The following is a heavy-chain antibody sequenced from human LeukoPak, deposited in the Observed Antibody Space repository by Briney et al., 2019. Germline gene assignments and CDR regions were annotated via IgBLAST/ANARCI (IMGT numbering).Heavy chain of an antibody. D-gene: IGHD4-23*01. J-gene: IGHJ4*02. Sequence: SXKVSCKACGGTFISYAISWVRQAPGQGLEWMGRIIPIFGTANYAQKFQGRVTITTDESTSTAYMELSSLRSEDTAVYYCARDHDYGGNLDYWGQGTLVTVSS. CDR1: GGTFISYA. CDR3: ARDHDYGGNLDY. V-gene: IGHV1-69*05. CDR2: IIPIFGTA.